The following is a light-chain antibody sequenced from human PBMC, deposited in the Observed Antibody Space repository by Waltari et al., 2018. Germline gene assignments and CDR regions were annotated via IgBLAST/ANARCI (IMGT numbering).Light chain of an antibody. V-gene: IGKV1-5*01. Sequence: DIKMTQSPSSLSPSVGDKVPITCQASQSINIWLAWYQQKPGKPPKPLIYKASSLESGVPSRFSGSGSGTDFTLTISSLQPEDFGNYYCQQYNSAPHSFGQGTKVEIK. CDR3: QQYNSAPHS. J-gene: IGKJ2*03. CDR1: QSINIW. CDR2: KAS.